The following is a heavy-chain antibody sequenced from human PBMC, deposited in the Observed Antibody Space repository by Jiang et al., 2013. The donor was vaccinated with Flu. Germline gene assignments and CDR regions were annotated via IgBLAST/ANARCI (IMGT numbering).Heavy chain of an antibody. CDR2: IRSQAYGGTP. D-gene: IGHD2-15*01. J-gene: IGHJ1*01. V-gene: IGHV3-49*05. CDR3: SKDAWRVRYCSGDSCLFQ. CDR1: GFTFGDFA. Sequence: VQLLESGGGLVKPGRSLRLSCTASGFTFGDFALSWFRQAPGKGLEWLGFIRSQAYGGTPEYAASVRGRFTISRDDSKSSAYLQMDSLKTEDTGRYYCSKDAWRVRYCSGDSCLFQWGQ.